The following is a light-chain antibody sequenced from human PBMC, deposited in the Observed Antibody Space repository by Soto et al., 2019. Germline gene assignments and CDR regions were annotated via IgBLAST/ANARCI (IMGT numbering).Light chain of an antibody. Sequence: DIQMSQSPSSLSASVGDRVTITCRASQGISNFLAWYQQKPGKVPKVLISAASTLQSGVASRFSGSGSGTDFTLTITSLQPEDVATYYCQKYSSVITFGQGTRLEIK. J-gene: IGKJ5*01. CDR1: QGISNF. CDR2: AAS. CDR3: QKYSSVIT. V-gene: IGKV1-27*01.